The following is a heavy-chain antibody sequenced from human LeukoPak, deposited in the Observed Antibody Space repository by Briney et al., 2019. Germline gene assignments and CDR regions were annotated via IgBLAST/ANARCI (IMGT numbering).Heavy chain of an antibody. V-gene: IGHV5-51*01. CDR3: ARRRKSRYYYDSSGYPDAFDI. Sequence: GESLKISCKGSGDSFTSYWIGWVRQMPGKGLEWMGIIYPGDSDTRYSPSFQGQVTISADKSISTAYLQWSSLKASDTAMYYCARRRKSRYYYDSSGYPDAFDIWGQGTMVTVSS. D-gene: IGHD3-22*01. CDR2: IYPGDSDT. CDR1: GDSFTSYW. J-gene: IGHJ3*02.